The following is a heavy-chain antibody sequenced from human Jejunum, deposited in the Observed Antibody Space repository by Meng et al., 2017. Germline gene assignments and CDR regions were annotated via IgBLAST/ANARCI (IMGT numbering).Heavy chain of an antibody. CDR2: ISSSGYTI. V-gene: IGHV3-48*03. Sequence: GESLKISCAASGFTFSSYEMNWVRQAPGKGLDWISYISSSGYTIYYADSVKGRFTISRDNAKNSLYLQMNSLRAEDTAVYYCARSRIAAAGTRADKGAFDLWGQGKMV. J-gene: IGHJ3*01. D-gene: IGHD6-13*01. CDR1: GFTFSSYE. CDR3: ARSRIAAAGTRADKGAFDL.